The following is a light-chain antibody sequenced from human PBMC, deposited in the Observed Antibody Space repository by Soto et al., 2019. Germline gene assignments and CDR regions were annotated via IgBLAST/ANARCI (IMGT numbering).Light chain of an antibody. CDR3: QQFDNLIT. J-gene: IGKJ4*01. CDR2: DAS. CDR1: QSINNNY. V-gene: IGKV3D-20*01. Sequence: EIVLTQSPATLSLSPGERATLSCGASQSINNNYLAWYQQKPGLAPRLLIYDASTRAAGIPDGFSGSGSGTDFTLTISRLEPEDFAVYYCQQFDNLITFGGGTKVDIK.